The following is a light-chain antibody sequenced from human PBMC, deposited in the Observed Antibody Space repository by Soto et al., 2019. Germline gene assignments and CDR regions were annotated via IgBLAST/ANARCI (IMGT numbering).Light chain of an antibody. J-gene: IGKJ5*01. CDR3: QQRSDWPPFT. CDR2: GAS. CDR1: QSVRNNY. V-gene: IGKV3-11*01. Sequence: EIVLTQSPGTLSLSPGERATLSCRASQSVRNNYLAWYQQTPGQAPRLLIYGASNRAPGIPARCSGSGSGTYFTLNTSGLEPEDFAVYYCQQRSDWPPFTFGQGTRLEIK.